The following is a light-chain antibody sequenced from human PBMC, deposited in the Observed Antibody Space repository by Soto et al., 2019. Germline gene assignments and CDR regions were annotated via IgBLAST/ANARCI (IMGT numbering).Light chain of an antibody. Sequence: EIVMTQSPASLSVSPGERATISCRASQSVASNLAWYQQKPGKAPRLLIFGASTRATAIPARFSGSGSGTEFTLTISSLQSEDVAVYYFHQYYNWPPITFGQGTRLEIK. CDR2: GAS. CDR3: HQYYNWPPIT. CDR1: QSVASN. V-gene: IGKV3-15*01. J-gene: IGKJ5*01.